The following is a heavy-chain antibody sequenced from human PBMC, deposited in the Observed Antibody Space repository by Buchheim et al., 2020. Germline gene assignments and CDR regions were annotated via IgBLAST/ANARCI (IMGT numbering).Heavy chain of an antibody. J-gene: IGHJ6*02. CDR1: GFNFSDTG. CDR3: VRHGYGMDV. V-gene: IGHV3-73*01. Sequence: EVQLVESGGGLVQPGGSLILSCAGAGFNFSDTGLHWVRQASGKGLEWVGHSGDVPHSYATTYPASVTGRFTCSRADSQTTAFLQMNSLKTEDTAVYYCVRHGYGMDVWGQGTT. CDR2: SGDVPHSYAT.